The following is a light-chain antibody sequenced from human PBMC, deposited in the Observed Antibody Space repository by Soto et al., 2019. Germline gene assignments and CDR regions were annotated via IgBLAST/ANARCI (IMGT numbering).Light chain of an antibody. CDR2: RDG. CDR1: SSNIGSHY. V-gene: IGLV1-47*01. J-gene: IGLJ3*02. Sequence: QSALTQPPSASGTPGQSLTISCAASSSNIGSHYVYWYQHLPGTAPKLLIFRDGQRPSGVPDRFFGSKSGTSASLAISGLRSEDEAHYYCAVWDASLTGWVFGGGTKLTVL. CDR3: AVWDASLTGWV.